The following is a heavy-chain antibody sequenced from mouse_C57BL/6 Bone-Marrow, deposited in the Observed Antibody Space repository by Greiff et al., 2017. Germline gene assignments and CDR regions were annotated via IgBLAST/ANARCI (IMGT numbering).Heavy chain of an antibody. CDR1: GYTFTSYW. J-gene: IGHJ3*01. CDR3: LCGDWIAY. V-gene: IGHV1-5*01. CDR2: IYPGTSET. Sequence: VQLKESGPVLARPGASVKMSCKTSGYTFTSYWMHWVKQRPGQGLEWIGAIYPGTSETSYNQKFNGKAKLTAVTSDSTAYLERSSLTNEDTAVYYCLCGDWIAYWGKGSLVTVSA.